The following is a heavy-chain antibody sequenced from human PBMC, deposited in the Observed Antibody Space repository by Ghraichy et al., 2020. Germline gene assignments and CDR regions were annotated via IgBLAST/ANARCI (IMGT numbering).Heavy chain of an antibody. CDR1: GGSISSYY. CDR3: ARALSSGWYRDAFDI. Sequence: SETLSLTCTVSGGSISSYYWSWIRQPPGKGLEWIGYIYYSGSTNYNPSLKSRVTISVDTSKNQFSLKLSSVTAADTAVYYCARALSSGWYRDAFDIWGQGTMVTVSS. V-gene: IGHV4-59*01. J-gene: IGHJ3*02. D-gene: IGHD6-19*01. CDR2: IYYSGST.